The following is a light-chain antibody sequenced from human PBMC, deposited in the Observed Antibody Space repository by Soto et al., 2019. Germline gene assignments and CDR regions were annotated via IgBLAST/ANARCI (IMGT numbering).Light chain of an antibody. Sequence: QSALTQPRSVSGSPGQSVTISCTGTSSDVGAYNYVSWYQQHPGKVPKLMIYDVSRRPSGVPDRFSGSKSGNTASLTISGLQADDEADYYCCSYAGSYTLVFGGGTKLPVL. CDR2: DVS. CDR3: CSYAGSYTLV. V-gene: IGLV2-11*01. CDR1: SSDVGAYNY. J-gene: IGLJ3*02.